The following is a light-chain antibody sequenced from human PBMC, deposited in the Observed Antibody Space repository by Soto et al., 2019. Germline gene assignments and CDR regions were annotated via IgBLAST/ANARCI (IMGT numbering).Light chain of an antibody. CDR3: QQTYTTPRT. J-gene: IGKJ1*01. V-gene: IGKV1-39*01. Sequence: DTQMTQSQSSLSASVGDRSSITCRASQTVSPYLNWYQQKAGQAPTLLISATSTLQSGVPSRFSGSGSGTEFTLTITSLQPEDFATYYCQQTYTTPRTFGQGTKVAFK. CDR2: ATS. CDR1: QTVSPY.